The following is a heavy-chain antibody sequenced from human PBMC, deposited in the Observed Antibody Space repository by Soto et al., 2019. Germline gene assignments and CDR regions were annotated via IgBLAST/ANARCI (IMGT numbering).Heavy chain of an antibody. CDR1: GFTFSSYG. D-gene: IGHD3-22*01. CDR3: ARDRSGYYNFDY. Sequence: PGGSLRLSCAASGFTFSSYGMHWVRQAPGKGLEWVAVIWYDASNKYYADSVKGRFTISRDNSKNTLYLQMNSLRAEDTAVYYCARDRSGYYNFDYWGQGTLVTVSS. CDR2: IWYDASNK. V-gene: IGHV3-33*01. J-gene: IGHJ4*02.